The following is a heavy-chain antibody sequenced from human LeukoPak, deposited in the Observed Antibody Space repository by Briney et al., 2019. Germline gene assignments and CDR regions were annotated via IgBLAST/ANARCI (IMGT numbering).Heavy chain of an antibody. V-gene: IGHV3-7*01. Sequence: GGSLRLSCAAPGLTFTNYWMHWVRQAPGKGLESVAYIHPDGTEKYYMESLRGRFAISRDNAENSLYLQMSNLRDEDTAVYYCTSRYDFWSGYFQGYYFDFWGQGSLVTVSS. CDR2: IHPDGTEK. CDR3: TSRYDFWSGYFQGYYFDF. J-gene: IGHJ4*02. CDR1: GLTFTNYW. D-gene: IGHD3-3*01.